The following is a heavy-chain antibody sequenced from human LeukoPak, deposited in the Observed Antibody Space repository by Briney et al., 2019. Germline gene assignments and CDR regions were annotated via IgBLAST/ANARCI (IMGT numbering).Heavy chain of an antibody. CDR3: ARWDYDTLTGYYRPFDY. Sequence: SETLSLTCAVYGGSFSGYYWSWIRQPPGKGLEWIGEINHSGSTNYNPSLKSRVTISVDTSKNQFSLKLSSVTAADTAVYYCARWDYDTLTGYYRPFDYWGQGTLVTVSS. CDR1: GGSFSGYY. D-gene: IGHD3-9*01. J-gene: IGHJ4*02. V-gene: IGHV4-34*01. CDR2: INHSGST.